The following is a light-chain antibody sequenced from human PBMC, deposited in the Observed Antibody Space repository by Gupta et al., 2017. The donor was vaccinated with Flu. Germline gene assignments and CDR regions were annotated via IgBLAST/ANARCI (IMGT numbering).Light chain of an antibody. V-gene: IGKV1-5*03. CDR2: TAS. CDR1: QNINTW. Sequence: GDRVTITCRASQNINTWMAWYQQKPGKAPKILIYTASRLESGVPARFSVSGSGTEFTLTITSLQPDDFATYYCQQDSTYPWTFGQGTKVEIK. CDR3: QQDSTYPWT. J-gene: IGKJ1*01.